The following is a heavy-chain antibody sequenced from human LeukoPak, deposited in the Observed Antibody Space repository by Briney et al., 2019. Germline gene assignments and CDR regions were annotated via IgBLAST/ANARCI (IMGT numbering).Heavy chain of an antibody. CDR3: ARGQIPLGY. Sequence: SETLSLTCAVYGESFSGYYWSWIRQPPGKGLEWIGEINHSGSTNYNPSLKSRVTISVDTSKNQFSLKLSSVTAADTAVYYCARGQIPLGYWGQGTLVTVSS. CDR2: INHSGST. CDR1: GESFSGYY. V-gene: IGHV4-34*01. J-gene: IGHJ4*02.